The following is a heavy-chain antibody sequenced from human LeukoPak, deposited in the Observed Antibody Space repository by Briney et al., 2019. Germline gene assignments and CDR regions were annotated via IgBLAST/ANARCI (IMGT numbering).Heavy chain of an antibody. J-gene: IGHJ6*02. D-gene: IGHD6-13*01. CDR1: GGSISSYY. CDR2: IYYNGST. V-gene: IGHV4-59*12. Sequence: SETLSLTCTVSGGSISSYYWSWIRQPPGKGLEWIGYIYYNGSTNYNPSLKSRVTISVDTSKNQFSLKLSSVTAADTAVYYCARDRTPGYSSSWYYYYYGMDVWGQGTTVTVSS. CDR3: ARDRTPGYSSSWYYYYYGMDV.